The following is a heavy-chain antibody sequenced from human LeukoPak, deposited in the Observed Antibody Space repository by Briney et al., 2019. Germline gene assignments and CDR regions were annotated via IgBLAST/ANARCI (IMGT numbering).Heavy chain of an antibody. D-gene: IGHD2-15*01. CDR1: GGTFSSYA. J-gene: IGHJ5*02. Sequence: SVKVSCKASGGTFSSYAISWVRQAPGQGLEWMGRIIPIFGTANYAQKFQGRVTITTDESTSTAYMELSSLRSGDTAVYYCARAATELTDNNWFDPWGQGTLVTVSS. V-gene: IGHV1-69*05. CDR3: ARAATELTDNNWFDP. CDR2: IIPIFGTA.